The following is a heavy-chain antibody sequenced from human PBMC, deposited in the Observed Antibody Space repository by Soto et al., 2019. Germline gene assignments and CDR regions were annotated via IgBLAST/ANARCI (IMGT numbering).Heavy chain of an antibody. CDR3: ARARWYDAFDV. V-gene: IGHV4-38-2*01. CDR1: GFFISSGNY. J-gene: IGHJ3*01. D-gene: IGHD2-15*01. CDR2: IFHGGNT. Sequence: LSLPCAVSGFFISSGNYWGWIRKPPGKGLEWIGSIFHGGNTYYNPSLKSRVTISVDMSKNQFSLKLNSVTAADTAVYYCARARWYDAFDVWGQGTVVTVSS.